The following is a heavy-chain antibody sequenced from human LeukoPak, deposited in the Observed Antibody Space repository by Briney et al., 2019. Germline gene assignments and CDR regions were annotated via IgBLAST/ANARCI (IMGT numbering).Heavy chain of an antibody. J-gene: IGHJ4*02. D-gene: IGHD3-10*01. V-gene: IGHV3-23*01. CDR1: GFTFSSYA. Sequence: PGGALTLSCAASGFTFSSYAMSWVRQAPGKGLEGVSAISGSGGSTEYADSVKGWFNISRDNSKNTLYLQMNSLRAEDTAVYYCAKDLGFTYYYGSGSYYNRPFDYWGQGTLVTVSS. CDR3: AKDLGFTYYYGSGSYYNRPFDY. CDR2: ISGSGGST.